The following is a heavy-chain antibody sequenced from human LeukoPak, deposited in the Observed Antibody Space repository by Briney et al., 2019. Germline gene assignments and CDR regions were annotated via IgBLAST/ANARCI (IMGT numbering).Heavy chain of an antibody. CDR1: GFTFDGYA. CDR2: ISWNSGSI. D-gene: IGHD4-17*01. V-gene: IGHV3-9*01. CDR3: AKDRQREVTTSDY. J-gene: IGHJ4*02. Sequence: PGRSLRLSCAASGFTFDGYAMHWVRQAPGKGLEWVSDISWNSGSIGYADSVKGRFTISRDNAKNSLYLQMNSLRAEDTALYYCAKDRQREVTTSDYWGQGTLVTVSS.